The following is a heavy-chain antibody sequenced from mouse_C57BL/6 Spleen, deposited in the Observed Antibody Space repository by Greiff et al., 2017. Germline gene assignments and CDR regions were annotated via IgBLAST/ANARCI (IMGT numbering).Heavy chain of an antibody. J-gene: IGHJ2*01. D-gene: IGHD1-1*01. Sequence: VQLQQSGAELVRPGASVKLSCTASGFNIKDDYMHWVKQRPEQGLEWIGWIDPENGDTEYASKFQGKATITADTSSNTAYLQLSSLTSEDSAVSCCTTLTTAVAAPSYFGGWGPGTTLSFAS. V-gene: IGHV14-4*01. CDR1: GFNIKDDY. CDR3: TTLTTAVAAPSYFGG. CDR2: IDPENGDT.